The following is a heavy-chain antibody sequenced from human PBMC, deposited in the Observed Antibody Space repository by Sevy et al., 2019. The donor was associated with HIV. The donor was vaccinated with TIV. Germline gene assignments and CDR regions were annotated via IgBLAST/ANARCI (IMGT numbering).Heavy chain of an antibody. Sequence: GGSLRLSCAASGFTFSSYAMHWVRQAPGKGLEWVAVISYDGSNKYYVDSVKGRFTISRDNSKNTLYLQMNSLRAEDTAVYYCASLPGTIVVVPAAPSGGYYYGMDVWGQGTTVTVSS. CDR1: GFTFSSYA. D-gene: IGHD2-2*01. V-gene: IGHV3-30*04. CDR3: ASLPGTIVVVPAAPSGGYYYGMDV. CDR2: ISYDGSNK. J-gene: IGHJ6*02.